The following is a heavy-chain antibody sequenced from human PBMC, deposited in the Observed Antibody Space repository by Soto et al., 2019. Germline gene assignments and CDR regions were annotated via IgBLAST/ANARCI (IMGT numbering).Heavy chain of an antibody. CDR1: GFTFTTYW. CDR3: ARGLKNYYGVDV. V-gene: IGHV3-74*01. CDR2: IKGDGSSL. J-gene: IGHJ6*02. Sequence: EVKVVESGGGLVQPGGSLRLSCAASGFTFTTYWMHWVLQVPGKGLVWVSRIKGDGSSLSYADSVKGRFTISRDNVENTVYLQMGSLRADDTAVYYCARGLKNYYGVDVWGQGTTVTVSS.